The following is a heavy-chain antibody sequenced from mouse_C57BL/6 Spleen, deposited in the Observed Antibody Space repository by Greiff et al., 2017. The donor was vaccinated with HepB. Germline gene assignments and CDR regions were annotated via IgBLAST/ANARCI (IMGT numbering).Heavy chain of an antibody. Sequence: QVQLEQSGAGLVTPGASVKLSCKVSGYTFTSYWMHWVKQRPGQGLEWIGEIDTSGSYTNYNQKFKGKSTLTVDKTSNTAYMQISSQTSEDSAFYYCARDDSSGSGYWGQGTTLTVSS. CDR2: IDTSGSYT. J-gene: IGHJ2*01. V-gene: IGHV1-69*01. D-gene: IGHD3-2*02. CDR1: GYTFTSYW. CDR3: ARDDSSGSGY.